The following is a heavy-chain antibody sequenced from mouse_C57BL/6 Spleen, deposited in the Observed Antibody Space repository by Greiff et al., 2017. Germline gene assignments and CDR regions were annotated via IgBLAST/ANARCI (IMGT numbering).Heavy chain of an antibody. D-gene: IGHD2-3*01. CDR3: ARSRDGYSAWFAY. Sequence: QVQLQQPGAELVMPGASVKLSCKASGYTFTSYWMHWVKQRPGQGLEWIGEIDPSDSYTNYNQKFKGKSTLTVDKSSSTAYMQRSSLTSEDSAVYYCARSRDGYSAWFAYWGQGTLVTVSA. J-gene: IGHJ3*01. V-gene: IGHV1-69*01. CDR1: GYTFTSYW. CDR2: IDPSDSYT.